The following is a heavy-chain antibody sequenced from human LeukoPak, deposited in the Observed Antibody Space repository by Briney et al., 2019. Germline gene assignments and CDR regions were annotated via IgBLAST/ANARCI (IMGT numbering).Heavy chain of an antibody. J-gene: IGHJ4*02. D-gene: IGHD3-22*01. CDR2: IYYSGST. V-gene: IGHV4-30-4*01. CDR1: GGSISSGDYY. Sequence: SQTLSLTCTVSGGSISSGDYYWGWLRHSPGNGLEGIGYIYYSGSTSYNPSLKSRVTISVDTSKNQFSLKLSTVTAADKAVYYCARNYDSSAYAVGPFDYWVQGTLVTVSS. CDR3: ARNYDSSAYAVGPFDY.